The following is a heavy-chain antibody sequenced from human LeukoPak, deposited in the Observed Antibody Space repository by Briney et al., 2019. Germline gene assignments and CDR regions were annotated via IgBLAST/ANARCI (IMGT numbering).Heavy chain of an antibody. Sequence: ASVKVSCKASGYTFTSYYMHWVRQAPGQGLEWMGIINPSGGSTSYAQKLQGRVTMTRDTSTSTVYMELSGLRSEDTAVYYCARATTANYYDSRDDAFDIWGQGTMVTVSS. CDR2: INPSGGST. CDR1: GYTFTSYY. V-gene: IGHV1-46*01. CDR3: ARATTANYYDSRDDAFDI. D-gene: IGHD3-22*01. J-gene: IGHJ3*02.